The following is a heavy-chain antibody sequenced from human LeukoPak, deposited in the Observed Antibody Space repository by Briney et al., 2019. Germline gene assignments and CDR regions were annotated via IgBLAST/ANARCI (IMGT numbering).Heavy chain of an antibody. CDR1: GFIVSSNY. CDR3: ARDWFGYGSGSYYYYGMDV. V-gene: IGHV3-53*01. Sequence: GGSLRLSCAASGFIVSSNYMTWVRQAPGKGLEWVSVIYSDGSTFYADSVKGRFTISRDNSKNSLYLQMNSLRAEDTAVYYCARDWFGYGSGSYYYYGMDVWGQGTPVTVSS. J-gene: IGHJ6*02. D-gene: IGHD3-10*01. CDR2: IYSDGST.